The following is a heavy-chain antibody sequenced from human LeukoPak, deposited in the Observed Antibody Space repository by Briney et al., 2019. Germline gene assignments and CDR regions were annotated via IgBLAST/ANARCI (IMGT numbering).Heavy chain of an antibody. CDR1: GGTFSSYA. Sequence: ASVKVSCKASGGTFSSYAISWVRQAPGQGLEWMGGIIPIFGTANYAQKFQGRVTITTDESTSTAYMELSSLRSEDTAVYYCARVNVVPAATTYYYYYYYMDVWGKGTTVTVSS. J-gene: IGHJ6*03. CDR2: IIPIFGTA. CDR3: ARVNVVPAATTYYYYYYYMDV. V-gene: IGHV1-69*05. D-gene: IGHD2-2*01.